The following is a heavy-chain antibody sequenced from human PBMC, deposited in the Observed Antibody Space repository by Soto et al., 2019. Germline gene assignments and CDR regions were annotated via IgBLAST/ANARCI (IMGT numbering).Heavy chain of an antibody. CDR2: IYYSGST. Sequence: SETLSLTCTVSGGSISSGDYYWSWIRQPPGKGLEWIGYIYYSGSTYYNPSLKSRVTISVDTSKNQFSLKLSSVTAADTAVYYWARVLPAASTYIDYWGQGTLVTVSS. D-gene: IGHD2-2*01. CDR1: GGSISSGDYY. J-gene: IGHJ4*02. CDR3: ARVLPAASTYIDY. V-gene: IGHV4-30-4*01.